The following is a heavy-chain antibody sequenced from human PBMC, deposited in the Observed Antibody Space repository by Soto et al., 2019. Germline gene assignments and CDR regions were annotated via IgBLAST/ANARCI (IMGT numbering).Heavy chain of an antibody. CDR3: AKGKGVGATPDGANC. CDR2: VRSDGDTT. Sequence: EVQVLESGGGLVQPGGSLRLSCAASGFTFSRYGMNWVRQSPGKGLEWVSGVRSDGDTTYNADSVKDQFTVSRDNFKNTVDLQMNSLRVEDTAVYYCAKGKGVGATPDGANCWGQGTLVTVSS. CDR1: GFTFSRYG. J-gene: IGHJ4*02. D-gene: IGHD1-26*01. V-gene: IGHV3-23*01.